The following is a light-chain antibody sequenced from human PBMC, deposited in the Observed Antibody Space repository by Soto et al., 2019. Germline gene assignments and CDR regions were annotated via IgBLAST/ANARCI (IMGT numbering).Light chain of an antibody. CDR1: QSVTSNY. CDR2: GAS. CDR3: QQHGSSPFT. J-gene: IGKJ2*01. Sequence: EIVLTQSPCTLSLSPGERATLSCRASQSVTSNYLAWYQQKPGQAPRLLIFGASSRATGIPDRFSGSGSGTDFTLNISRLEPEDFAVYYCQQHGSSPFTFGQGTKVEIK. V-gene: IGKV3-20*01.